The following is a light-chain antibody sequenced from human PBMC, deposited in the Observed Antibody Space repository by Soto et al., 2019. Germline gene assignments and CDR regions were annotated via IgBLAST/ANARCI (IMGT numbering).Light chain of an antibody. Sequence: EVVLTQSPATLSLSPGERATFSCRASHSVGNYLAWYQQKPGQAPRLLIYDASNRPTDIPARFSGSGSGTDFPLTISSLESEDFAVYYCQPRSHWPLSFGGRTKVEIK. CDR1: HSVGNY. V-gene: IGKV3-11*01. J-gene: IGKJ4*01. CDR3: QPRSHWPLS. CDR2: DAS.